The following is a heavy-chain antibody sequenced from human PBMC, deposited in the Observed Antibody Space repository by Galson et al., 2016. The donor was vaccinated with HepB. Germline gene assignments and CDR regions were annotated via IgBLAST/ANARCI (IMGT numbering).Heavy chain of an antibody. V-gene: IGHV1-46*01. D-gene: IGHD3-22*01. CDR2: INPSGGST. Sequence: ASGYTFTSYYMHWVRQAPGQGLEWMGIINPSGGSTSYAQKFQGRVTMTRDTSTSTVYMELSSLRSEDTAVYYCARVQYYYDTTRRVYYYYGMDVWGQGTTVTVSS. CDR3: ARVQYYYDTTRRVYYYYGMDV. J-gene: IGHJ6*02. CDR1: GYTFTSYY.